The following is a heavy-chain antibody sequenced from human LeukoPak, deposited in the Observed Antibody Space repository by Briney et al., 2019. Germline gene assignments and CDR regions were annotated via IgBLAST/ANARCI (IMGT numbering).Heavy chain of an antibody. J-gene: IGHJ6*03. V-gene: IGHV4-4*07. CDR1: GGSISSYY. CDR3: AIELRLQTYYYYYMDV. Sequence: SETLSLICTVSGGSISSYYWSWIRQPAGKGLEWIGRIYTSGSTNYNPSLKSRVTMSVDTSKNQFSLKLSSVTAADTAVYYCAIELRLQTYYYYYMDVCGKGTTVTVSS. D-gene: IGHD5-24*01. CDR2: IYTSGST.